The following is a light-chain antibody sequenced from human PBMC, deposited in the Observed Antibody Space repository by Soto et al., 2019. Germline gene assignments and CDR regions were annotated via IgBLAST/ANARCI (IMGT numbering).Light chain of an antibody. CDR2: AAS. Sequence: DIQMTQSPSSLSASVGDRVTITCRASQSISSYLNWHQQKPGKAPKLLIYAASSLQSGVPSRFSGSGSGTDFTLTISSLQPEDFATYYCQQSYSTPPGFGPGTKVDIK. V-gene: IGKV1-39*01. CDR3: QQSYSTPPG. CDR1: QSISSY. J-gene: IGKJ3*01.